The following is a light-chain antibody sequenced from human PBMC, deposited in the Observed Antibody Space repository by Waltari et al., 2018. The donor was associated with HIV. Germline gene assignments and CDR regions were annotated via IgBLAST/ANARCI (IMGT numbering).Light chain of an antibody. J-gene: IGLJ1*01. CDR2: RDN. CDR3: AAWDDSLSGSYV. V-gene: IGLV1-47*01. CDR1: SFNIGRNF. Sequence: QSVLTQPPSASGTPGQRVIVSCSGSSFNIGRNFVSWYQQLPGTAPKVLIFRDNQRPSGVPDRFSGANSGASASLAISGLRSEDEADYYCAAWDDSLSGSYVFGPGTKVTGL.